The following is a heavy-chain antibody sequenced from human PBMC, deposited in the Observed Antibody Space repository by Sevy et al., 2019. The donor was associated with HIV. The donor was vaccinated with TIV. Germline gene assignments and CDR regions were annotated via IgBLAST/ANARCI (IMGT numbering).Heavy chain of an antibody. V-gene: IGHV3-23*01. CDR1: GFTFSSYA. CDR2: ISGSGIST. CDR3: AKGIGYSGYETYY. J-gene: IGHJ4*02. D-gene: IGHD5-12*01. Sequence: GGSLRLSCAASGFTFSSYAMSWVRQAPGKGLEWVSAISGSGISTYYADSVKGRFTISRDNSENTLYLQMNNLRAEDTAVFYCAKGIGYSGYETYYWGQGILGTVSS.